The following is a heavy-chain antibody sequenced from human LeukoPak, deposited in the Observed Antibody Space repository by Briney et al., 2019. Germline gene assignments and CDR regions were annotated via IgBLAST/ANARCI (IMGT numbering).Heavy chain of an antibody. CDR2: INYNGDNK. CDR3: AKDGHCPGALCPTQIAVAGYNDN. J-gene: IGHJ4*02. V-gene: IGHV3-23*01. CDR1: GFTFSIYT. D-gene: IGHD6-19*01. Sequence: PGGSLRLSCAASGFTFSIYTMNWVRQAPGKGLEWVSIINYNGDNKYYADSVQGRFTISRDNSKNTVYLQMNSLRAEDTAIYHCAKDGHCPGALCPTQIAVAGYNDNWGQGTLVTVSS.